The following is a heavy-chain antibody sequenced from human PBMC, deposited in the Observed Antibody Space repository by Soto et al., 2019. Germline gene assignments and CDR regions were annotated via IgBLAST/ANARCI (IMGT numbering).Heavy chain of an antibody. CDR2: TSYDGSNN. Sequence: QVHLVESGGGVVQPGTSLRLSCVGSGFTFRSYVIHWVRQAPGKGLEWVALTSYDGSNNFYGDSVKGRFTISRHNSRNTVELQMDSITFEDTALYYCARWGTTAGLDVWGQGTLVSVSS. D-gene: IGHD3-16*01. J-gene: IGHJ4*02. CDR1: GFTFRSYV. V-gene: IGHV3-33*05. CDR3: ARWGTTAGLDV.